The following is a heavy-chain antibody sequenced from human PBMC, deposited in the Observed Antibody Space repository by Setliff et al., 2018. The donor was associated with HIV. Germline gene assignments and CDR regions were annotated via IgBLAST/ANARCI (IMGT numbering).Heavy chain of an antibody. J-gene: IGHJ4*02. Sequence: KTSETLSLTCAVSGYSISSGYYWSWIRQAPGKGLEWIGYIFYRGITYYNPSLQSRVTISIETSKSQFFLNLNSVTAADTAVYYCATPLSHDSSGREPFDYWGQGTLVTVSS. CDR1: GYSISSGYY. CDR3: ATPLSHDSSGREPFDY. V-gene: IGHV4-38-2*01. D-gene: IGHD3-22*01. CDR2: IFYRGIT.